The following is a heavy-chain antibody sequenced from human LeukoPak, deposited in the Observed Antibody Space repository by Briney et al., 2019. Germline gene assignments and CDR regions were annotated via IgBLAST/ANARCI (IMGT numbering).Heavy chain of an antibody. Sequence: GGSLRLSCAASGFTFSSYVMNWVRQAPGKGLEWVSYISSSGSTIYYADSVKGRFTISRDNAKNSLYLQMNSLRAEDTAVYYCASLTAAAPYYYYYMDVWGKGTTVTVSS. D-gene: IGHD6-13*01. CDR3: ASLTAAAPYYYYYMDV. V-gene: IGHV3-48*03. CDR1: GFTFSSYV. J-gene: IGHJ6*03. CDR2: ISSSGSTI.